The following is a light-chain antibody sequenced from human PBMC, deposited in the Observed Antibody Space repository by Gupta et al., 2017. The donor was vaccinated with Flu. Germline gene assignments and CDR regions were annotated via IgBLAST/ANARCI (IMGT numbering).Light chain of an antibody. CDR1: KLGDKY. V-gene: IGLV3-1*01. Sequence: SGDKLGDKYTCWYQQKPGQSPVLVIYQDTKRPSGIPERFSGSNSGNTATLTISGAQAMDEADYYCQAWDSNISWVFGGGTKLTVL. CDR2: QDT. J-gene: IGLJ3*02. CDR3: QAWDSNISWV.